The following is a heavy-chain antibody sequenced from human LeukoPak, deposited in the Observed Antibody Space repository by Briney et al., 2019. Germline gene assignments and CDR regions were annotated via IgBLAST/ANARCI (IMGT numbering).Heavy chain of an antibody. CDR1: GYSFTSYW. CDR2: IYPGGSDT. D-gene: IGHD1-1*01. CDR3: ARTSGAWKDYFDY. V-gene: IGHV5-51*01. J-gene: IGHJ4*02. Sequence: KYGESLKISCKGSGYSFTSYWIGWVRQMPGKGLEWMGIIYPGGSDTRYSPSFQGQVTISADKSISTAYLQWSSLKASDTAMYYCARTSGAWKDYFDYWGQGTLVTVSS.